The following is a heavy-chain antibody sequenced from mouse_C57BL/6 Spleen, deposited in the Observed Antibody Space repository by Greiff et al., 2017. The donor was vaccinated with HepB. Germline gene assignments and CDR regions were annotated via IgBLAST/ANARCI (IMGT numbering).Heavy chain of an antibody. J-gene: IGHJ2*01. V-gene: IGHV1-52*01. CDR3: ARGTGTGVFDY. CDR1: GYTFTSYW. Sequence: VQLQQPGAELVRPGSSVKLSCKASGYTFTSYWMHWVKQRPIQGLEWIGNIDPSDSETHYNQKFKDKATLTVDKSSSTAYMQLSSLTSEDSAVYYCARGTGTGVFDYWGQGTTLTVSS. CDR2: IDPSDSET. D-gene: IGHD4-1*01.